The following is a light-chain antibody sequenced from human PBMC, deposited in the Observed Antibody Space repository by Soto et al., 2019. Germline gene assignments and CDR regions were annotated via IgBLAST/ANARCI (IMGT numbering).Light chain of an antibody. CDR3: QVWASTAEFFV. V-gene: IGLV3-21*02. CDR2: DAT. CDR1: KIGSKI. J-gene: IGLJ1*01. Sequence: SYELTQPPSVSVAPGQTAKITCGGDKIGSKIVHWYKQRPGQAPVAVVFDATDRPSGIPDRISASRSGDTATLNISRVDAPDDPEYPCQVWASTAEFFVYGSGTKVTVL.